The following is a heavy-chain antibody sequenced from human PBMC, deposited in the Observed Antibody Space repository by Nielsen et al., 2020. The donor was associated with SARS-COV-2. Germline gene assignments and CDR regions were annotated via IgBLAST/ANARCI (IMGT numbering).Heavy chain of an antibody. CDR1: GFTLSNSA. D-gene: IGHD6-13*01. V-gene: IGHV1-58*01. CDR2: IVVGSDNT. J-gene: IGHJ6*03. CDR3: ARDRGSSSWLGGYYYYYMDV. Sequence: SVKVSCKVSGFTLSNSAVQWVRQTRGQRLEWIGWIVVGSDNTQYAQKFQERVTITRDLSTNTAFMELSSLTSDDTAVYYCARDRGSSSWLGGYYYYYMDVWGKGTTVTVSS.